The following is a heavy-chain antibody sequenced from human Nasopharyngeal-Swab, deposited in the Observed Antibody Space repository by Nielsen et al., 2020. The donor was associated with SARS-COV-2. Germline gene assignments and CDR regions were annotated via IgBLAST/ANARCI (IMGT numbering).Heavy chain of an antibody. V-gene: IGHV3-30-3*01. CDR2: ISYDGSNK. CDR3: ARDLGGYYGD. D-gene: IGHD3-22*01. Sequence: GESLKISCAASGFTFSNAWMSWVRQAPGKGLEWVAVISYDGSNKYYADSVKGRFTISRDNSKNTLYLQMNSLRAEDTAVYYCARDLGGYYGDWGQGTLVTVSS. CDR1: GFTFSNAW. J-gene: IGHJ4*02.